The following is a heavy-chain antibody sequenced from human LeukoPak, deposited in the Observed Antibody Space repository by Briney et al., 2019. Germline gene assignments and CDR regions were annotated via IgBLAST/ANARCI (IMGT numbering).Heavy chain of an antibody. V-gene: IGHV1-46*01. Sequence: GASVKVSCKASGYTFTSYHMHWVRQAPGQGLEWMGIINPSGGSTSYAQKFQGRVTMTRDTSTSTVYMELSSLRSEDTAVYYCARDLGGSGDYIYYYGMDVWGQGTTVTVSS. D-gene: IGHD4-17*01. CDR3: ARDLGGSGDYIYYYGMDV. J-gene: IGHJ6*02. CDR2: INPSGGST. CDR1: GYTFTSYH.